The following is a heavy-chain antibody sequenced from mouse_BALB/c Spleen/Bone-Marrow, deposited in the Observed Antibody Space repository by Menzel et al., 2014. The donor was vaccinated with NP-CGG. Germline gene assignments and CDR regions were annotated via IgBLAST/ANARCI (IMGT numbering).Heavy chain of an antibody. CDR3: ARVITTGYYGMDY. CDR2: ISTYYGDA. D-gene: IGHD2-4*01. J-gene: IGHJ4*01. V-gene: IGHV1S137*01. CDR1: GYTFTDYT. Sequence: QVQLQQPGAELVRPGVSVKISCKGSGYTFTDYTMHWVKQSHAKSLEWIGVISTYYGDASYNQKFKGKATMTVDKSSSTAYMERARLTSEDSAIYYCARVITTGYYGMDYWGQGTSVTVSS.